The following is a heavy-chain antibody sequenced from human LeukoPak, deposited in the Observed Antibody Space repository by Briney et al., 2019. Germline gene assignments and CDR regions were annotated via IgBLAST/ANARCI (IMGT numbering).Heavy chain of an antibody. D-gene: IGHD2-2*01. V-gene: IGHV4-59*01. CDR1: GGSISSYY. J-gene: IGHJ4*02. CDR2: IYYSGST. CDR3: ARGYEGYYFDY. Sequence: SETLSLTCTVSGGSISSYYWSWIRQPPGKGLEWIGYIYYSGSTNYNPSLKSRVTISVDTSKNQFSLKLSSVTAADTAVYYCARGYEGYYFDYWGQGTLVTVSS.